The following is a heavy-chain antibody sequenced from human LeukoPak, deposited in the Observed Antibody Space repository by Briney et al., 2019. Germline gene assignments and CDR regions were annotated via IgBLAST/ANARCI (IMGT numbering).Heavy chain of an antibody. D-gene: IGHD3-10*01. J-gene: IGHJ4*02. CDR2: ISSSSSYI. Sequence: GGSLRLSCAASGLTFTNFGMSWVRQAPGKGLEWVSSISSSSSYIYYADSVKGRFTISRDNAKNSLYLQMNSLRAEDTAVYYCARAPPGRGNDYWGQGTLVTVSS. CDR3: ARAPPGRGNDY. CDR1: GLTFTNFG. V-gene: IGHV3-21*01.